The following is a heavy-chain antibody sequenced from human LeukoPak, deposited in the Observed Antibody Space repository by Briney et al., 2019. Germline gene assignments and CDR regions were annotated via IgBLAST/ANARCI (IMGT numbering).Heavy chain of an antibody. CDR1: GYTFTGYY. V-gene: IGHV1-2*06. D-gene: IGHD1-26*01. CDR2: INPNSGGT. CDR3: ARGYRTVGAIEYFQH. J-gene: IGHJ1*01. Sequence: ASVKVSCKASGYTFTGYYMHWVRQAPGQGLECMGRINPNSGGTNYAQKFQGRVTMTRDTSISTAYMELSRLRSDDTAVYYCARGYRTVGAIEYFQHWGQGTLVTVSS.